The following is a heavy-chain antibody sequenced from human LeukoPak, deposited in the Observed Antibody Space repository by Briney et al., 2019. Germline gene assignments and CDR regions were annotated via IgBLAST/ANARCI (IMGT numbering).Heavy chain of an antibody. CDR3: ARLRYYAMDV. CDR1: GFTFSTFD. J-gene: IGHJ6*02. V-gene: IGHV3-48*01. CDR2: ISSGSSTI. Sequence: PGGSLRLSCAASGFTFSTFDMNWVRQAPGKGLEWVSYISSGSSTIYCADSVKGRFTISRDNAKNSLYLQMNSLRAEDTAVYYCARLRYYAMDVWGQGTTVIVSS.